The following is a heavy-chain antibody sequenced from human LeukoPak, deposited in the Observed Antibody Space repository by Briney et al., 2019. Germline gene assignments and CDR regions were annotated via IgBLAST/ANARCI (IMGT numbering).Heavy chain of an antibody. V-gene: IGHV4-34*01. CDR2: INHSGST. CDR1: GGSFSGYY. J-gene: IGHJ6*02. CDR3: ARRLDV. Sequence: SETLSLTCAVYGGSFSGYYWTLIRQSPGKVLEWIGEINHSGSTNYNPSLKSRVTISVDTSRNQFSLRLASVTAADTAVYYCARRLDVWGQGTTVTVSS.